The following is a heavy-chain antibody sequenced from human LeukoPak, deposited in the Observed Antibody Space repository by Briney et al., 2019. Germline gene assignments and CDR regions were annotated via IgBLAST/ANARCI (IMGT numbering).Heavy chain of an antibody. Sequence: GGSLRLSCAASGFTFSSHSMNWVRQAPGKGLEWVSYIDSRSSTIYYADSVKGRFTISRDNAKNSVYLQMNSLRAEDTAVYYCARDLVRPGHFDFWGQGTLVTVSS. CDR3: ARDLVRPGHFDF. V-gene: IGHV3-48*04. J-gene: IGHJ4*02. CDR2: IDSRSSTI. D-gene: IGHD2-2*01. CDR1: GFTFSSHS.